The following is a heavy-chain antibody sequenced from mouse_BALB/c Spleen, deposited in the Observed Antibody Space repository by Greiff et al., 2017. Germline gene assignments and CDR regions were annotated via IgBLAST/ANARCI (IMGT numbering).Heavy chain of an antibody. D-gene: IGHD3-1*01. CDR2: INPYNDGT. CDR3: ARSGPYYAMDY. CDR1: GYTFTSYV. J-gene: IGHJ4*01. Sequence: EVKLMESGPELVKPGASVKMSCKASGYTFTSYVMHWVKQKPGQGLEWIGYINPYNDGTKYNEKFKGKATLTSDKSSSTAYMELSSLTSEDSEVYYCARSGPYYAMDYWGQGTSVTVSS. V-gene: IGHV1-14*01.